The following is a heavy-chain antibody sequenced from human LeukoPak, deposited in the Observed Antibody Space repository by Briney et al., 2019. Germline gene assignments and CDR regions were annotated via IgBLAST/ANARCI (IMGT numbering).Heavy chain of an antibody. CDR2: ISAYNGNT. CDR1: GYTFTSYG. Sequence: GASVKVSCKASGYTFTSYGISWVRQAPGQGLEWMGWISAYNGNTNYAQKLQGRVTMTTDTSTSTAYMELRSLRSDDTAVYYCARGICSGGSCYSRYYYYYMDVWGKGTTVTVSS. J-gene: IGHJ6*03. D-gene: IGHD2-15*01. CDR3: ARGICSGGSCYSRYYYYYMDV. V-gene: IGHV1-18*01.